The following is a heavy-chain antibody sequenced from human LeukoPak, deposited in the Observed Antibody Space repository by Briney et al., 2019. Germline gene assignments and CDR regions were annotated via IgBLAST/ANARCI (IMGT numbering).Heavy chain of an antibody. CDR2: IWYDGSNK. J-gene: IGHJ4*02. CDR1: GFTFSSYG. V-gene: IGHV3-33*01. D-gene: IGHD3-22*01. Sequence: PGGSLRLSCAASGFTFSSYGMHWVRQAPGKGLEWVAVIWYDGSNKYYADSVKGRFTISRDNSKNTLYLQMNSLRAEDTAVYYCARDLEDSSGYTPISYWGQGTLVTVSS. CDR3: ARDLEDSSGYTPISY.